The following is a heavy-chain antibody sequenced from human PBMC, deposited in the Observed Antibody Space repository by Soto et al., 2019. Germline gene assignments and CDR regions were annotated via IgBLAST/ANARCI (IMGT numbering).Heavy chain of an antibody. Sequence: PSETLSLTCTVSGGSISSYYWSWIRQPPGKGLVWIGYIYYSGSTNYNPSLKSRVTISVDTSKNQFSLKLSSVTAADTAVYYCAREGGFSDCSSTSCYLGWFDPWGQGTLVTVSS. CDR1: GGSISSYY. J-gene: IGHJ5*02. CDR3: AREGGFSDCSSTSCYLGWFDP. V-gene: IGHV4-59*01. D-gene: IGHD2-2*01. CDR2: IYYSGST.